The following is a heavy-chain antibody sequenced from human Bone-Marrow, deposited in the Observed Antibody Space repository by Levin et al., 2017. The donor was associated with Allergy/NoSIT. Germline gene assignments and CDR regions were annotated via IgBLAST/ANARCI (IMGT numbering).Heavy chain of an antibody. J-gene: IGHJ3*01. Sequence: SETLSLTCTVFGGPVSSGNYYLSWIRQPPGKELEWIGYIHYSGSTNYNPALKTRVTISMDPSKTQFSLRLNAVTAADTAMYYCARPTRYDWNYGDAFDVWGQGTMVTVSS. CDR2: IHYSGST. CDR3: ARPTRYDWNYGDAFDV. V-gene: IGHV4-61*01. D-gene: IGHD1-7*01. CDR1: GGPVSSGNYY.